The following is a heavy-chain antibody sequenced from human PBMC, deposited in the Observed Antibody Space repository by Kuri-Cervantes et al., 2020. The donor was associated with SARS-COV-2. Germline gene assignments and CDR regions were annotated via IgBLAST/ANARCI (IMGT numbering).Heavy chain of an antibody. CDR1: GFTFSNYQ. J-gene: IGHJ5*02. Sequence: GESLKISCAASGFTFSNYQMNWVRQAPGRGLEWVSYISSSGRTIYYADSVKGRFTISRDNAKNSLYLQMNSLRVEDTAVYYCARGWVGATPDDRFDPWGQGTLVTVSS. CDR3: ARGWVGATPDDRFDP. V-gene: IGHV3-48*03. CDR2: ISSSGRTI. D-gene: IGHD1-26*01.